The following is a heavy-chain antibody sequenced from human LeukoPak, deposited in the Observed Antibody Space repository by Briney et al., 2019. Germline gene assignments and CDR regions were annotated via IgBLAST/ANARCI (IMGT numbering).Heavy chain of an antibody. CDR2: ISGSGGST. CDR1: GFTFSSYA. D-gene: IGHD2-2*01. V-gene: IGHV3-23*01. CDR3: AKVSPRGQLLVLCRFDP. J-gene: IGHJ5*02. Sequence: GGSLRLSCAASGFTFSSYAMSWVRQAPGKGLEWVSAISGSGGSTYYADSVKGRFTISRDNSKNTLYLQMNSLRAEDTAVYYWAKVSPRGQLLVLCRFDPWGQGTLVTVSS.